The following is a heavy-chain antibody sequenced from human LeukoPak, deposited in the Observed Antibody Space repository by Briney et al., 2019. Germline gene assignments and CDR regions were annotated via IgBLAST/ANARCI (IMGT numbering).Heavy chain of an antibody. V-gene: IGHV3-48*02. CDR2: SSSTTSLT. CDR3: ARGRVGYEGDY. D-gene: IGHD5-18*01. CDR1: GFNLISYR. Sequence: GGSLRLSCAASGFNLISYRMNWFRQAPGKGLEWVSYSSSTTSLTYYADSVKGRFTISRDNAKNSVYLQMNSLRDEDTAVYYCARGRVGYEGDYWGQGTLVTVST. J-gene: IGHJ4*02.